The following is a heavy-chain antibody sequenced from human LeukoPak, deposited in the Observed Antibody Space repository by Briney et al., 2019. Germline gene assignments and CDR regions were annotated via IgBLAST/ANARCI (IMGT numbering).Heavy chain of an antibody. CDR2: FSGSGGST. D-gene: IGHD6-6*01. J-gene: IGHJ4*02. Sequence: GGSLSLSCAASGFPLTGFAMGWAPRAPGRGRGWVSAFSGSGGSTYYADSVKGRFTISRDNSKNTLYLQMNSLRAEDTAVYYCAKDRGFAARRSPFDYWGQGTLVTVSS. CDR3: AKDRGFAARRSPFDY. CDR1: GFPLTGFA. V-gene: IGHV3-23*01.